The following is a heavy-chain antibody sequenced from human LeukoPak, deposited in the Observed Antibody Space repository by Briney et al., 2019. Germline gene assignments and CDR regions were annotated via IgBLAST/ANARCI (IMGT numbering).Heavy chain of an antibody. J-gene: IGHJ3*02. D-gene: IGHD6-19*01. Sequence: EASVKVSCKASGYTFTSYDINWVRQAPGQGLEWMGWISAYNGNTNYAQKLQGRVTMTTDTSTSTAYMELRSLRSDDTAVYYCARKYSSGWYDAFDIWGQGTMVTVSS. V-gene: IGHV1-18*01. CDR2: ISAYNGNT. CDR1: GYTFTSYD. CDR3: ARKYSSGWYDAFDI.